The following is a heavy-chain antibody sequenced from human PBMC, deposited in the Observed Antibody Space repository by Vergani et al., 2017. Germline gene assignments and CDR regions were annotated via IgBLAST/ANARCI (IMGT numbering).Heavy chain of an antibody. J-gene: IGHJ5*02. CDR3: AGEYWDGWFDP. D-gene: IGHD2/OR15-2a*01. CDR1: GGTFSSYV. CDR2: IIPIFGTA. Sequence: QVQLVQSGAEVKKPGSSVKVSCKASGGTFSSYVISWVRQAPGQGLEWMGRIIPIFGTANYAQKFQGRVTSTADESTRTASMELSSLRSEDTAVYYCAGEYWDGWFDPWGQGTLVTVSS. V-gene: IGHV1-69*18.